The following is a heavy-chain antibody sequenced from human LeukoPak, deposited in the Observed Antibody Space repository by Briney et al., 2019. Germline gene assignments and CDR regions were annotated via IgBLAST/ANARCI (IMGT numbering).Heavy chain of an antibody. CDR2: IYPGDSET. J-gene: IGHJ6*02. CDR1: GYSFTSYS. CDR3: ATLECSSTSCYRHYYYGMDV. D-gene: IGHD2-2*02. V-gene: IGHV5-51*01. Sequence: GRSRNFSGMCSGYSFTSYSVGGLRQLPGKGLEWMGIIYPGDSETRNSPSFQGQVTISADKAISTAYLQWSSLKASDTAMYYCATLECSSTSCYRHYYYGMDVWGQGATVTVSS.